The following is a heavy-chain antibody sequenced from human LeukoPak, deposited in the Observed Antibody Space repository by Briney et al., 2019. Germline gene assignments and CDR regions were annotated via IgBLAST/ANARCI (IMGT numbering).Heavy chain of an antibody. V-gene: IGHV3-48*03. Sequence: GGSLRLSCAASGFTFSSYEMNWVRQAPGKGLEWVSYISSSGSTIYYADSVKGRFTISRYNAKNSLYLQMNSLRAEDTAVYYCAASYGDYFDYWGQGTLVTVSS. CDR3: AASYGDYFDY. D-gene: IGHD4-17*01. CDR2: ISSSGSTI. CDR1: GFTFSSYE. J-gene: IGHJ4*02.